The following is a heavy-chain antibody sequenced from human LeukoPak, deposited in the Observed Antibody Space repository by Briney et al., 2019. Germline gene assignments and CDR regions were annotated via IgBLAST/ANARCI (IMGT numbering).Heavy chain of an antibody. CDR2: INHSGST. CDR1: GGSFSGYY. J-gene: IGHJ4*02. D-gene: IGHD3-10*01. V-gene: IGHV4-34*01. Sequence: SETLSLTCAVYGGSFSGYYWSWIRQPPGKGLEWIGEINHSGSTNYNPSLKSRVTMSVDTSKNQFSLKLSSVTAADTAVYYCAREANRAMVRGVTFDYWGQGTLVTVSS. CDR3: AREANRAMVRGVTFDY.